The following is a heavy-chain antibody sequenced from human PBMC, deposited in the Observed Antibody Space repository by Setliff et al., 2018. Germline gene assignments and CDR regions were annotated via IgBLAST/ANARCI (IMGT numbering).Heavy chain of an antibody. Sequence: SGPTLVNPTQTLTLTCTFSGFSLSTSGMCVSWIRQPPGKALEWLARIDWDDDKYYSTSLKTRLTISKDTSKNQVVLTMTNMDPVDTATYYCARISEMATIKNDAFDIWGQGTMVTVSS. V-gene: IGHV2-70*11. CDR1: GFSLSTSGMC. J-gene: IGHJ3*02. D-gene: IGHD5-12*01. CDR2: IDWDDDK. CDR3: ARISEMATIKNDAFDI.